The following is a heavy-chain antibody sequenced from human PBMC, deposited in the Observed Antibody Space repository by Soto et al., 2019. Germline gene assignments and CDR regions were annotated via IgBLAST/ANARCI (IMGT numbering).Heavy chain of an antibody. V-gene: IGHV1-18*01. D-gene: IGHD2-15*01. Sequence: ASVKVSCKASGYTFTSYGFSWVRQAPGQGLEWMGWISAYNGNTNYAQKLQGRVTMTTDTSTSTAYMELRSLRSDDTAVYYCARARIYCSGGSCYTTSLDPWGQGTLVTVS. CDR3: ARARIYCSGGSCYTTSLDP. J-gene: IGHJ5*02. CDR2: ISAYNGNT. CDR1: GYTFTSYG.